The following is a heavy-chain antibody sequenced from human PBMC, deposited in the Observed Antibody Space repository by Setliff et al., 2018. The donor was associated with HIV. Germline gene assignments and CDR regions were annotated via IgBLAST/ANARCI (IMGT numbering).Heavy chain of an antibody. V-gene: IGHV1-69*13. CDR2: IIPIFGTA. D-gene: IGHD3-16*01. CDR1: GGTFSSYA. Sequence: SVKVSCKASGGTFSSYAFNWVRQAPGQGLEWMGGIIPIFGTANYAQKFQGRVSITADESASTAYMELSSLRSADTAMYYCARSYGYNVDYWGQGKLVTVSS. CDR3: ARSYGYNVDY. J-gene: IGHJ4*02.